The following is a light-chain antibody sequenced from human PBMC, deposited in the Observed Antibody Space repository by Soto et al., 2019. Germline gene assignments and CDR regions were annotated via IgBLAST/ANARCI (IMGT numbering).Light chain of an antibody. J-gene: IGKJ4*01. Sequence: EIVVTQSQATLSLSPGESATLSCRASQIVSSYLAWYQQKPDQPPRILIYDAPNRATGIPARFSGSGSGTDFTLTISSLEPEDFAVYYCQQRSSWPRALTFGGGTKVEIK. CDR2: DAP. V-gene: IGKV3-11*01. CDR1: QIVSSY. CDR3: QQRSSWPRALT.